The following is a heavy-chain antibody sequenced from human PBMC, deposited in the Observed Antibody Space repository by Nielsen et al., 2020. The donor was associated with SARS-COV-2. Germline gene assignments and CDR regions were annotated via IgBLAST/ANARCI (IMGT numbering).Heavy chain of an antibody. CDR3: AREHSSGHIDY. J-gene: IGHJ4*02. D-gene: IGHD3-22*01. V-gene: IGHV3-30*14. Sequence: GESLKISCAASGFTFSSYAMHWVRQAPGKGLEWVAVISYDGSNKYYADSVKGRFTISRDNSKNTLYLQMNSLRAEDTAVYYCAREHSSGHIDYWGQGTLVTVSS. CDR1: GFTFSSYA. CDR2: ISYDGSNK.